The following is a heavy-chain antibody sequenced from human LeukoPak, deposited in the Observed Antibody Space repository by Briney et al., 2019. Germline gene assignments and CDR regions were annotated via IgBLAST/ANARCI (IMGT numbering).Heavy chain of an antibody. CDR1: GFTFDDYA. D-gene: IGHD3-10*01. Sequence: GRSLRLSCAASGFTFDDYAMHWVRQAPGKGLEWVSGISWNSGSIAYADSVKGRFTISRDNAKNSLYLQMNSLRAEDTALYFCAKDHMGDYYGSGSYYIDYYFDYWGQGTLATVSS. CDR2: ISWNSGSI. J-gene: IGHJ4*02. V-gene: IGHV3-9*01. CDR3: AKDHMGDYYGSGSYYIDYYFDY.